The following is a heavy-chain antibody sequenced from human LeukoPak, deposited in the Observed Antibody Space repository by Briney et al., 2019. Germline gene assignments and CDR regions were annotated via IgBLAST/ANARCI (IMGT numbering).Heavy chain of an antibody. CDR2: LTQFFRRT. CDR3: ATSESGRSWDWFAP. CDR1: GGSFRTYP. Sequence: SVKVSCKASGGSFRTYPISWVRQAPRQGLEWMGGLTQFFRRTNYTQKFQGRLTITTDESSSTAYMELSDLRSDDTAVYYCATSESGRSWDWFAPWGQGTLVTVSS. J-gene: IGHJ5*02. V-gene: IGHV1-69*05. D-gene: IGHD3-10*01.